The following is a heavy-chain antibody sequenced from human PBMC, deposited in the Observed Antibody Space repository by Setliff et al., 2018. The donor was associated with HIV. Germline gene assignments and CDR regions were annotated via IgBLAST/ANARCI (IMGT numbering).Heavy chain of an antibody. CDR1: GYTFTSYA. Sequence: ASVKVSCKASGYTFTSYAINWVRQAPGQGLECMGWIKTKTGTPRYAQAFRGRFVISSDTSVTTSYLQINSLKAEDTAVYYCARDLLGDPDAFDIWGQGTQVTVSS. J-gene: IGHJ3*02. CDR3: ARDLLGDPDAFDI. D-gene: IGHD3-16*01. V-gene: IGHV7-4-1*02. CDR2: IKTKTGTP.